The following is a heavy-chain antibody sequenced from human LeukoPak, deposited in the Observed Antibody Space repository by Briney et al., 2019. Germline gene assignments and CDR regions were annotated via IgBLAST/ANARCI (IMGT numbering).Heavy chain of an antibody. V-gene: IGHV4-59*01. CDR2: IYYSGST. Sequence: PSETLSLTCSVSGGSISSYYWSWIRQPPGKRLEWIGYIYYSGSTDYNPSLKSRVTISVDTSKNQFSLKLSSVTAADTAVYYCARGVGSSFDPWGQGTLVTVSS. D-gene: IGHD6-6*01. CDR3: ARGVGSSFDP. J-gene: IGHJ5*02. CDR1: GGSISSYY.